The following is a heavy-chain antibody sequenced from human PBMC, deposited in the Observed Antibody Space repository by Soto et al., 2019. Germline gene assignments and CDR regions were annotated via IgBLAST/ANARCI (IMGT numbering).Heavy chain of an antibody. D-gene: IGHD3-22*01. CDR1: GGSFSGYY. Sequence: PSETLSLTCAVYGGSFSGYYWSWIRQPPGKGLEWIGEINHSGSTNYNPSLKSRVTISVDTSKNQFSLKLSSVTAADTAVYYCARATFYYYCVRDNSHIIVTPFDLWGQGTLVTVYS. J-gene: IGHJ4*02. V-gene: IGHV4-34*01. CDR3: ARATFYYYCVRDNSHIIVTPFDL. CDR2: INHSGST.